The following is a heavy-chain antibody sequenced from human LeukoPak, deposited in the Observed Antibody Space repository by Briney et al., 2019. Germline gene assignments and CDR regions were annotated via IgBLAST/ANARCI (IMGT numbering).Heavy chain of an antibody. D-gene: IGHD1-7*01. CDR1: GFIFRSYW. Sequence: PGGSLRLSCAASGFIFRSYWMHWIRQAPGKGLVWVSRINSDLSSTSYADSVKDRFTISRDNAKNTLYLQINSLRAEDTAVYYCAGVESGTTSKPDYWGQGTLVTVSS. V-gene: IGHV3-74*01. J-gene: IGHJ4*02. CDR2: INSDLSST. CDR3: AGVESGTTSKPDY.